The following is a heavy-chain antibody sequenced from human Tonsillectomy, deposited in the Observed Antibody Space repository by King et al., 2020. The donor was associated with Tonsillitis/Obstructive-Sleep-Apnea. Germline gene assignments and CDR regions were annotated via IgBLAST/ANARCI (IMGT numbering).Heavy chain of an antibody. CDR2: ISSSGSTI. CDR3: AREGCSSTSCYDY. J-gene: IGHJ4*02. CDR1: GFTFSSYE. D-gene: IGHD2-2*01. Sequence: VQLVESGGGLVQPGGSLRLSCAASGFTFSSYEMNWVRQAPGKGLEGVSYISSSGSTIYYADSVKGRFTISRDNAKNSLYLQMNSLRAEDTAVYYCAREGCSSTSCYDYWGQGTLVTVSS. V-gene: IGHV3-48*03.